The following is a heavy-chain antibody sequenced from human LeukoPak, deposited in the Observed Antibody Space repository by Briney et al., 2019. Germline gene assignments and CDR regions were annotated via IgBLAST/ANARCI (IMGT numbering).Heavy chain of an antibody. CDR1: GGSISSYY. Sequence: SETLSLTCTVSGGSISSYYWSWIRQPPGKGLEWIGYIYYSGSTNYNPSLKSRVTISVDTSKKQFSLKLSSVTAADTAAYYCARHGSVRSPLGPWGQGTLVTVSS. D-gene: IGHD3-10*01. V-gene: IGHV4-59*08. CDR3: ARHGSVRSPLGP. J-gene: IGHJ5*02. CDR2: IYYSGST.